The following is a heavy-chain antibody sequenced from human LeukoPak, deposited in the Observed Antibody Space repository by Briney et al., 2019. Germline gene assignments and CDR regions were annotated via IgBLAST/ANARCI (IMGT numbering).Heavy chain of an antibody. J-gene: IGHJ6*03. CDR3: AKKDYYYMDV. V-gene: IGHV4-4*02. CDR1: GGSLSSGNW. CDR2: IHHGGTT. Sequence: SSETLSLTCAVSGGSLSSGNWWTWVRQSPGKGLEWIGEIHHGGTTNYNPSLKSRVTISVDKPKNQFSLKLRSVTAADTAVYYCAKKDYYYMDVWGKGTTVTVSS.